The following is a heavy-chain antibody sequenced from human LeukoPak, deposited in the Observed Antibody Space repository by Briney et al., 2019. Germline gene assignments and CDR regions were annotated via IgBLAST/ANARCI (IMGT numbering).Heavy chain of an antibody. Sequence: ASVKVSCKTSGYTFTNYDVNWVRQATGQGLEWMGWMNPNSGNTGYAQKFQGRVTITRNTPISTAYMELSSLRSEDTAVYYCARRNCGGDCYLHHYYYYYYMDVWGKGTTVTVSS. CDR1: GYTFTNYD. D-gene: IGHD2-21*01. V-gene: IGHV1-8*03. CDR2: MNPNSGNT. J-gene: IGHJ6*03. CDR3: ARRNCGGDCYLHHYYYYYYMDV.